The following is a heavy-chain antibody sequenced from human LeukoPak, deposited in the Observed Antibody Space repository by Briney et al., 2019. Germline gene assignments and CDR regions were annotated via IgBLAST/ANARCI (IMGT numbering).Heavy chain of an antibody. Sequence: GGSLRLSCAASGFTFHDYGMSWVRQAPGKGLEWVSGITWNGGRTTYADSVKGRFTISRDNSKNTLYLQMNSLRAEDTAVYYCASTAKGTTGNYYYYYGMDVWGQGTTVTVSS. J-gene: IGHJ6*02. CDR2: ITWNGGRT. CDR3: ASTAKGTTGNYYYYYGMDV. D-gene: IGHD1-1*01. V-gene: IGHV3-20*04. CDR1: GFTFHDYG.